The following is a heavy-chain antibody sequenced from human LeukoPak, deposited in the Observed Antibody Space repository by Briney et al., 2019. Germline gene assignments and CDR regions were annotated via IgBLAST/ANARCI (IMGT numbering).Heavy chain of an antibody. CDR2: ISSNGGST. D-gene: IGHD6-19*01. Sequence: GGPLRLSCLVSGFTFSSYAMHWVRQAPGKGLEYVSAISSNGGSTYYADSMKGRFSISRDNAKNSLYLQMNSLRTEDTAVYYCARDRQSSGWYYFDYWGQGTLVTVSS. V-gene: IGHV3-64*04. CDR3: ARDRQSSGWYYFDY. J-gene: IGHJ4*02. CDR1: GFTFSSYA.